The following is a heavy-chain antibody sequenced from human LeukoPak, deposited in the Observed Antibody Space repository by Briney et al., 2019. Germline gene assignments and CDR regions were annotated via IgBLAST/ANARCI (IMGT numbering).Heavy chain of an antibody. CDR1: GYTFTSYG. CDR2: IIPIFGTA. CDR3: ARARSITYSGSYPQPYCYYYYMDV. V-gene: IGHV1-69*06. Sequence: GASVKVSCKASGYTFTSYGISWVRQAPGQGLEWMGGIIPIFGTANYAQKFQGRVTITADKSTSTAYMELSSLRSEDTAVYYCARARSITYSGSYPQPYCYYYYMDVWGKGTTVTVSS. J-gene: IGHJ6*03. D-gene: IGHD1-26*01.